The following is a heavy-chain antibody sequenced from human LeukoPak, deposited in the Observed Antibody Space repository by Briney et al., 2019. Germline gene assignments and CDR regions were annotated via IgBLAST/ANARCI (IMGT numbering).Heavy chain of an antibody. V-gene: IGHV3-23*01. Sequence: GGSLRLSCAASGFTFSSYGMGWVRQAPGKGLGWVCSLTSDGGSTEYADSVKGRFTTSTDNTKNTLYLQMNSLRVEDTALYFCAKSLVRLAFDYWGQGALVSVSS. CDR2: LTSDGGST. CDR1: GFTFSSYG. D-gene: IGHD5-12*01. J-gene: IGHJ4*02. CDR3: AKSLVRLAFDY.